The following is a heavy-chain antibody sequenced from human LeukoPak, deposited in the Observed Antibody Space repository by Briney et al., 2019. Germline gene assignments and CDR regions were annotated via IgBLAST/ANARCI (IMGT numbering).Heavy chain of an antibody. D-gene: IGHD3-9*01. J-gene: IGHJ5*02. V-gene: IGHV4-34*01. CDR3: ARGKRYFDWLFVASWCDP. CDR1: GGSFSGYY. CDR2: INHSGST. Sequence: SETLSLTCAVYGGSFSGYYWSWIRQPPGKGLEWIGEINHSGSTNYTPALKIRVTISVDTSKNQFSLKLSSVAAADTAVYYCARGKRYFDWLFVASWCDPWGQGTLVAVSS.